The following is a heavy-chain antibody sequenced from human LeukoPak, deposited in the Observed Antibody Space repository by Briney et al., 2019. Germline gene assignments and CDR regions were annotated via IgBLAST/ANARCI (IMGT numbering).Heavy chain of an antibody. J-gene: IGHJ3*02. V-gene: IGHV4-39*01. CDR2: KYYSGDT. Sequence: SETLSLTCTVSGDSISSGKYWAWIRQPPGKGLEWIGSKYYSGDTYYSPSLKSRVTISVDTSRNKFALKLNSVTAADTAVYFCARHRLEGDTFDIWGQGTKVTVSS. CDR3: ARHRLEGDTFDI. CDR1: GDSISSGKY. D-gene: IGHD3-3*01.